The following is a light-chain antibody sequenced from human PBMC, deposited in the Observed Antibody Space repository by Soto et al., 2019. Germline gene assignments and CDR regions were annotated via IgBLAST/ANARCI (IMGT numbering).Light chain of an antibody. CDR3: QQYNSYST. CDR1: QGISSY. V-gene: IGKV1-5*03. J-gene: IGKJ1*01. CDR2: KAS. Sequence: DIQITHSPSSLSASVVDRVTITFRASQGISSYLNWYQQKPGKAPKLLIYKASSLESGVPSRFSGSGSGTEFTLTISSLQPDDFATYYCQQYNSYSTFGQGTKVDIK.